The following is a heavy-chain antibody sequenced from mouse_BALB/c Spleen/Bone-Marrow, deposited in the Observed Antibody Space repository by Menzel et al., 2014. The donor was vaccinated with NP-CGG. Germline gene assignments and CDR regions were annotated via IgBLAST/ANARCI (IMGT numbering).Heavy chain of an antibody. CDR1: GYAFTNYL. Sequence: QVQLQQSGAELVRPGTSVKVSCKASGYAFTNYLIEWVKQRPGQGLEWIGVIYPGRGGTNYNEKFRDKATLTADKSSSAAYMQRSSLTSDDSAVYYGARGTTVYYFDYWGQGTTLTVST. V-gene: IGHV1-54*01. J-gene: IGHJ2*01. CDR2: IYPGRGGT. D-gene: IGHD1-1*01. CDR3: ARGTTVYYFDY.